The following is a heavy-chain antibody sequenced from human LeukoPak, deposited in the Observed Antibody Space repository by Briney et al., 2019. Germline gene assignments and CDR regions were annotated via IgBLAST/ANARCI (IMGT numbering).Heavy chain of an antibody. CDR2: MNPNSGNT. D-gene: IGHD3-22*01. CDR1: GYTFTSCD. J-gene: IGHJ5*02. Sequence: ASVKVSCKASGYTFTSCDINWVRQATGQGREWMGWMNPNSGNTGYAQKFQGRVTITRNTSISTAYMELSSLRSEDTAVYYCARGNVVITNWFDPWGQGTLVTVSS. V-gene: IGHV1-8*03. CDR3: ARGNVVITNWFDP.